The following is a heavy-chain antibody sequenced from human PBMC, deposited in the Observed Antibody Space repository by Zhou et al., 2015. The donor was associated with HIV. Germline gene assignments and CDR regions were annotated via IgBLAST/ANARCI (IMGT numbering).Heavy chain of an antibody. J-gene: IGHJ4*02. D-gene: IGHD4-23*01. CDR2: VNFNSGAT. CDR3: ATVYGGNSGYFDS. V-gene: IGHV1-2*06. CDR1: GYTLTAYS. Sequence: QVQLVQSGAEVKKPGASVTVSCKASGYTLTAYSIHWMRQVPGQGLDWMGRVNFNSGATNYARKFQARVTMARDTSTSTLYMFLSGLRSDDTAIYYCATVYGGNSGYFDSWGQGTLVTVSS.